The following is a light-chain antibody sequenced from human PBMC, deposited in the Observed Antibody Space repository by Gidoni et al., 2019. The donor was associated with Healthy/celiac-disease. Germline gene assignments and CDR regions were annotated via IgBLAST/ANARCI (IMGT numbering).Light chain of an antibody. CDR1: QSLLHSNGYNY. CDR2: LGS. J-gene: IGKJ2*01. CDR3: MQALQTPRT. V-gene: IGKV2-28*01. Sequence: DIVMTQSPLPLPVTPGEPASIPCRSSQSLLHSNGYNYLDWYLQKPGQSPQLLIYLGSNRASGVPDRFSGSGSGTDFTLKISRVEAEDVGVYYCMQALQTPRTFGQGTKLEIK.